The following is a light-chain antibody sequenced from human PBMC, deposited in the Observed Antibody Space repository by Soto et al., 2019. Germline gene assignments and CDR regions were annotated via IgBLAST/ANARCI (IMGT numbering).Light chain of an antibody. Sequence: EIVMTQSPATLSVSPGETATLSCRASQSVSNNVAWYQQKPGHAPRLLILGASTRATGIPARFSGSGSGTEFTLSIRSLQSEDFAVYHRKQYKEWPPFTVGHGRRLENK. J-gene: IGKJ5*01. V-gene: IGKV3-15*01. CDR2: GAS. CDR1: QSVSNN. CDR3: KQYKEWPPFT.